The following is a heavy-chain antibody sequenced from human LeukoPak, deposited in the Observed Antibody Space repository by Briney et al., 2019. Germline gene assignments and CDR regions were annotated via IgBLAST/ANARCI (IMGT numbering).Heavy chain of an antibody. J-gene: IGHJ4*02. CDR3: ARDYSYGYPTFDY. CDR1: GYTFTGYY. D-gene: IGHD5-18*01. Sequence: ASVKASCKASGYTFTGYYMHWVRQAPGQGLEWMGWINPNSGGTNYAQKFQGRVTMTRDTSISTAYMELSRLRSDDTAVYYCARDYSYGYPTFDYWGQGTLVTVSS. V-gene: IGHV1-2*02. CDR2: INPNSGGT.